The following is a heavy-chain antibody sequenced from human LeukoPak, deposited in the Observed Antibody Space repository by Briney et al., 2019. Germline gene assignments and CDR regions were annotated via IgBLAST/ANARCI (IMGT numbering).Heavy chain of an antibody. D-gene: IGHD5-12*01. CDR2: IYPDDSDA. CDR3: ARHRSGHGSGVYYFYYMDV. CDR1: GYSFTGYW. Sequence: GESLKISCKGSGYSFTGYWIAWVRQMPGKGLEWMGIIYPDDSDARYSPSFQGQVTISADKSISTAYLQWSSLKAPDTAMYFCARHRSGHGSGVYYFYYMDVWGKGTTVTVS. J-gene: IGHJ6*03. V-gene: IGHV5-51*01.